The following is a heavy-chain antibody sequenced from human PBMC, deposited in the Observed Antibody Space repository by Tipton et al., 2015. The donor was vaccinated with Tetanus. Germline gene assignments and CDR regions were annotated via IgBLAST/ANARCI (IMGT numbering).Heavy chain of an antibody. CDR3: STGGIRNERWWYKGMDV. CDR2: IKSKIDGGTI. Sequence: SLRLSCAASGFTFSNAWMNWVRQAPGKGLEWVGRIKSKIDGGTIEYAAPVKGRFTISRDDSKNTLYLQMTSPTIEDTAVYYCSTGGIRNERWWYKGMDVWGQGTTVTVSS. D-gene: IGHD2-15*01. V-gene: IGHV3-15*07. J-gene: IGHJ6*02. CDR1: GFTFSNAW.